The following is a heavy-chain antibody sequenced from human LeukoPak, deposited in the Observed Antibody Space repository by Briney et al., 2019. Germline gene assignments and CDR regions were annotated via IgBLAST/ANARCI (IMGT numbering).Heavy chain of an antibody. CDR1: GGTFSSYA. CDR2: IIPTLGIA. D-gene: IGHD5-18*01. Sequence: ASVKVSCKASGGTFSSYAISWVRQAPGQGLEWMGRIIPTLGIANYAQKFQGRVTITADKSTSTAYMELSSLRSEDTAVYYCARSIQLWVFDYWGQGTLVTVSS. CDR3: ARSIQLWVFDY. J-gene: IGHJ4*02. V-gene: IGHV1-69*04.